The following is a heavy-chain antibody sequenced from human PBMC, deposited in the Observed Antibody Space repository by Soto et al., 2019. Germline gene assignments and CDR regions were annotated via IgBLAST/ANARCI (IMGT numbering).Heavy chain of an antibody. CDR2: IYYSGST. CDR3: ARDWPSGVTRPGAFDI. CDR1: GGSISIYY. D-gene: IGHD1-26*01. J-gene: IGHJ3*02. V-gene: IGHV4-59*01. Sequence: PSETLSLTCTVSGGSISIYYWSWIRHPPGKGLEWIGYIYYSGSTNYNPSLKSRVTISVDTSKNQFSLKLSSVTAADTAVYYCARDWPSGVTRPGAFDIWGQGTMVTVSS.